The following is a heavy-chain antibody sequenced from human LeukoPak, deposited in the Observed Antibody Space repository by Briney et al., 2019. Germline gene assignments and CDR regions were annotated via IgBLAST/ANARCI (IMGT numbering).Heavy chain of an antibody. Sequence: ASVKVSCKTSGCTFTTHDINWVRQAPGQGLEWMGRVSAYNGYTNYGRRFQGRVTLTTDTSTNTAYMELRSLRSDDTAVYYCARVGTGTRSFDSWGQGTLVTVSS. J-gene: IGHJ4*02. CDR3: ARVGTGTRSFDS. CDR1: GCTFTTHD. V-gene: IGHV1-18*01. D-gene: IGHD1/OR15-1a*01. CDR2: VSAYNGYT.